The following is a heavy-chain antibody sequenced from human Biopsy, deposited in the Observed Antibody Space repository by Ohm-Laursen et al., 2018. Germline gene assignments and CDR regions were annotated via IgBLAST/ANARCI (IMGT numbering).Heavy chain of an antibody. Sequence: GTLSLTCSVSGGSMTGYEWSWIRLAPGKGLEWIGYIYYSGGTKYNPSLASRVTFSVDMSKSQFSLKLYSVTAADTSVYYCARVEAGTYDALDIWGQGTLVAVSA. V-gene: IGHV4-59*01. CDR1: GGSMTGYE. D-gene: IGHD1-26*01. CDR3: ARVEAGTYDALDI. J-gene: IGHJ3*02. CDR2: IYYSGGT.